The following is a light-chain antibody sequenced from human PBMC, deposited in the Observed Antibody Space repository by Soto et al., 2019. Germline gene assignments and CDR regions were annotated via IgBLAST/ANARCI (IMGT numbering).Light chain of an antibody. J-gene: IGKJ4*01. V-gene: IGKV3-11*01. Sequence: EIVLTQSPAILSLSPGDTATLSCRASQTVSNYLTWYQQKPGQAPRLLIYDTSKRAAGIPARFSGSGSGTDFTLTISSLEPEDFAVYYCQHRSSWPLLGGGTKVDIK. CDR3: QHRSSWPL. CDR2: DTS. CDR1: QTVSNY.